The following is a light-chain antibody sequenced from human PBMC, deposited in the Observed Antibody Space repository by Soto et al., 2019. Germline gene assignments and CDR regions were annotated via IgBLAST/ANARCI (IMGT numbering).Light chain of an antibody. V-gene: IGKV3-20*01. CDR3: KQFGNSPVT. Sequence: EIVLTQSPGTLSLSPGESATLSCRASQSVSASYLAWYQQKPGQAPRLLIYGASSRATGIPDRFSAGGSGTDFTFTISRLEPEDFAVYYCKQFGNSPVTFGQGTKVEIK. CDR2: GAS. J-gene: IGKJ2*01. CDR1: QSVSASY.